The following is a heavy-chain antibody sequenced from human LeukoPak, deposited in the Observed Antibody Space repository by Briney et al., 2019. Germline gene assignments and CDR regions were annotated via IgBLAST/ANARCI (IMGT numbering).Heavy chain of an antibody. J-gene: IGHJ2*01. CDR2: IYSGGTT. Sequence: PGGSLRLSCAASGFTVGTKYMNWVRQAPGKGLEWVSIIYSGGTTYYADSVKGRFTISRDTSKNTLSLQMNSLRAEDMAVYFCARVGDHFHWNLDLWGRGTLVTVSS. CDR1: GFTVGTKY. D-gene: IGHD5-24*01. CDR3: ARVGDHFHWNLDL. V-gene: IGHV3-53*01.